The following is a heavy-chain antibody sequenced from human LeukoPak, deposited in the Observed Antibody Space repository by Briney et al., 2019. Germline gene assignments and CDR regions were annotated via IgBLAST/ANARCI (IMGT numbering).Heavy chain of an antibody. Sequence: GRSLRLSCAASGFTFSSYGMHWVRQAPGKGLEWVALISYDGNNEYYTDSVKGRFTIFRDNSKNTLYLQMNSLRAEDTAVYYCAKDMVNYYFDYWGQGTLVTVSS. CDR2: ISYDGNNE. J-gene: IGHJ4*02. CDR3: AKDMVNYYFDY. V-gene: IGHV3-30*18. D-gene: IGHD4/OR15-4a*01. CDR1: GFTFSSYG.